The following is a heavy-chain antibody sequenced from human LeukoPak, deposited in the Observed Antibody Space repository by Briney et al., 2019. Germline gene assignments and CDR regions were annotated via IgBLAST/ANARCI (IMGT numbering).Heavy chain of an antibody. Sequence: GASVKVSCKASGYTFTSYYMHWVRQAPGQGLEWMGIINPSGGSTSYAQKCQGRVTVTRDTSTSTVYMELSSLRSEDTAVYYCARAAADAFDIWGQGTMVTVSS. CDR1: GYTFTSYY. V-gene: IGHV1-46*01. D-gene: IGHD6-13*01. J-gene: IGHJ3*02. CDR3: ARAAADAFDI. CDR2: INPSGGST.